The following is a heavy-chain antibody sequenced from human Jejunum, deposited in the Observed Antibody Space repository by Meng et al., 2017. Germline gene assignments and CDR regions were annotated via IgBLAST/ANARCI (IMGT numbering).Heavy chain of an antibody. Sequence: GESLKISCAASGFIFSNYRMHWVRQAPGKGLEWVAIISPDGSDQYFADSVKGRFTLSRDNSKNSLYLQMNSLRAEDTAVYYCASWFGESNCWGQGTRVTVSS. CDR3: ASWFGESNC. D-gene: IGHD3-10*01. CDR1: GFIFSNYR. CDR2: ISPDGSDQ. J-gene: IGHJ4*02. V-gene: IGHV3-30*04.